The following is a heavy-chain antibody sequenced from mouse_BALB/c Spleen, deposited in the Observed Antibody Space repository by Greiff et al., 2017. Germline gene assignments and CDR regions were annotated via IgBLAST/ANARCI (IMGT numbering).Heavy chain of an antibody. CDR2: IWSGGST. V-gene: IGHV2-4-1*01. J-gene: IGHJ4*01. CDR3: ARNWGKGVYYAMDY. Sequence: VKLVESGPGLVQPSQSLSITCTVSGFSLTSYGVHWVRQSPGKGLEWLGVIWSGGSTDYNAAFISRLSISKDNSKSQVFFKMNSLQADDTAIYYCARNWGKGVYYAMDYWGQGTSVTVSS. CDR1: GFSLTSYG.